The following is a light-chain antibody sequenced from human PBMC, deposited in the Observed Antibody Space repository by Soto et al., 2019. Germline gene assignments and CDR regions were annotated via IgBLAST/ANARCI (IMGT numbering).Light chain of an antibody. J-gene: IGKJ1*01. CDR3: QQYSDYSRS. Sequence: DIQMTQSPSTLSASIGDRITISCRASQTIDSWLAWYQQRPGKAPKLLIYPASNLESGVPSRFSGSGSGTDFTLTITSLQPDDFATYYCQQYSDYSRSFGQGTQVEVK. CDR1: QTIDSW. CDR2: PAS. V-gene: IGKV1-5*03.